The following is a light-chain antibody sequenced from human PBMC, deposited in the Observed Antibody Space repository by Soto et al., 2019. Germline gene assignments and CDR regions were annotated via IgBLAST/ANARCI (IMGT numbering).Light chain of an antibody. J-gene: IGLJ1*01. Sequence: QSALTQPRSVSGSPGQSVTSSCTGTISDVGGYNYVSWYQQHPGKAPKLMIYDVYNRPTGVPDRFSGSKSGNTASLTISGLQAEDEADYYCCSYAGSYTVPYVLGSGTKVTVL. CDR3: CSYAGSYTVPYV. CDR1: ISDVGGYNY. V-gene: IGLV2-11*01. CDR2: DVY.